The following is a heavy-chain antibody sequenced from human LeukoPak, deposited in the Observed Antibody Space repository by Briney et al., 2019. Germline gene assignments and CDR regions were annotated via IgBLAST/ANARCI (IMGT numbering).Heavy chain of an antibody. Sequence: PSETLSLTCTVSGGSISSYCWSWIRQPPGKGLEWIGYIYYSGSTNYNPSLKSRVTISVDTSKNQFSLKLSSVTAADTAVYYCASTFSGWPYYFDYWGQGTLVTVSS. CDR1: GGSISSYC. V-gene: IGHV4-59*01. CDR3: ASTFSGWPYYFDY. J-gene: IGHJ4*02. D-gene: IGHD6-19*01. CDR2: IYYSGST.